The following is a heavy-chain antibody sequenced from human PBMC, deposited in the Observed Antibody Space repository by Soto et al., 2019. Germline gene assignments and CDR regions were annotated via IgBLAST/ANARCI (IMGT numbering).Heavy chain of an antibody. V-gene: IGHV1-18*01. J-gene: IGHJ6*02. Sequence: QVQLVQSGAEVKKPGASVKVSCKASGYSFTSYGISWVRQAPGQGLEWMGWISPYNGNTNSAQKLQGRVTMTTYTSTXTAXXXLRSLRXDXTXXYYXXRDPPSIFGXTPNYYYHGMDVWGQGTTVTVSS. CDR3: XRDPPSIFGXTPNYYYHGMDV. D-gene: IGHD3-3*02. CDR1: GYSFTSYG. CDR2: ISPYNGNT.